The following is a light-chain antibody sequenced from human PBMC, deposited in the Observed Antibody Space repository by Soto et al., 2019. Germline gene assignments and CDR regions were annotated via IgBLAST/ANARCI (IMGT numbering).Light chain of an antibody. CDR3: QQSYSTLLT. CDR2: AAS. V-gene: IGKV1-39*01. J-gene: IGKJ1*01. CDR1: QSISSY. Sequence: DIQMTQSPSTLSASVGDRVTITCRASQSISSYLNWYQQKPGKAPKLLIYAASSLQSGVPSRFSGSGSGTDFTLIISSLQPEDFATYYCQQSYSTLLTFGQGTKVDIK.